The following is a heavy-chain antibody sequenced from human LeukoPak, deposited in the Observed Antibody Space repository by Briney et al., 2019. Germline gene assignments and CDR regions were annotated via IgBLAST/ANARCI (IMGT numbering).Heavy chain of an antibody. V-gene: IGHV6-1*01. CDR1: GDXVSSNSAA. CDR2: TYYRSKWYN. Sequence: SQTLSLTCAISGDXVSSNSAAWNWIRQSPSRGLEWLGRTYYRSKWYNDYAASVKSRITINPDTSKNQVSLLMNSVTPEDTAVYYCAYVSSSSNAFDIWGQGTMVTVSS. J-gene: IGHJ3*02. D-gene: IGHD6-6*01. CDR3: AYVSSSSNAFDI.